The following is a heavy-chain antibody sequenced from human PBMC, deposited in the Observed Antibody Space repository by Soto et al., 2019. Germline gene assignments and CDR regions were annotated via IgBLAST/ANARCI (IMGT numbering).Heavy chain of an antibody. Sequence: QVQLVQSGAEVKKPGSSVKVSCKASGGTFSSYTISWVRQAPGQGLEWMGRIIPILGIANYAQKFQGRVTITADKSTSTAYMELSSLTSEDTAVYYCARDYGDYALGYWGQGTLVTVSS. J-gene: IGHJ4*02. CDR3: ARDYGDYALGY. CDR2: IIPILGIA. CDR1: GGTFSSYT. V-gene: IGHV1-69*08. D-gene: IGHD4-17*01.